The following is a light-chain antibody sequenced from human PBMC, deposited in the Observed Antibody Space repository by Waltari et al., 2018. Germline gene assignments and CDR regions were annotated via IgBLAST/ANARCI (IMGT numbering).Light chain of an antibody. Sequence: QLVLTQSPSASASLGASVKLTCTLRRGPSNYSIAWHQPQPEKGPQYLMKLNSDGSHSQGDGIPDRFSGSSSGAERYLTISSLQSEDEADYYCQTWGTGTQVVFGGGTKLTVL. V-gene: IGLV4-69*02. CDR3: QTWGTGTQVV. CDR1: RGPSNYS. CDR2: LNSDGSH. J-gene: IGLJ2*01.